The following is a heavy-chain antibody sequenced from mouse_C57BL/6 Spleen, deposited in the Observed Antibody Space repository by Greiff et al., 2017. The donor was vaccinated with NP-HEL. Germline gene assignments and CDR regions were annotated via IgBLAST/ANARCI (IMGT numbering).Heavy chain of an antibody. J-gene: IGHJ2*01. CDR3: ARSKGHDYFDY. V-gene: IGHV1-69*01. D-gene: IGHD2-3*01. Sequence: QVHVKQPGAELVMPGASVKLSCKASGYTFTSYWMHWVKQRPGQGLEWIGEIDPSDSYTNYNQKFKGKSTLTVDKSSSTAYMQLSSLTSEDSAVYYCARSKGHDYFDYWGQGTTLTVSS. CDR1: GYTFTSYW. CDR2: IDPSDSYT.